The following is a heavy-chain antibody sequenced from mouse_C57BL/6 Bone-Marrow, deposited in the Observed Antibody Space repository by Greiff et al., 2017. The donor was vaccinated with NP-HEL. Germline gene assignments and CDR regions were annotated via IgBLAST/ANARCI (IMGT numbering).Heavy chain of an antibody. J-gene: IGHJ3*01. D-gene: IGHD2-3*01. V-gene: IGHV1-64*01. Sequence: VQLQQPGAELVKPGASVKLSCKASGYTFTSYWMLWVKQRPGQGLEWIGMIHPNSGSTNYNEKFKSKATLTVDKSSSTAYMQLSSLTSEDSAVYYCNYDGYYGSYWGQGTLVTVSA. CDR2: IHPNSGST. CDR3: NYDGYYGSY. CDR1: GYTFTSYW.